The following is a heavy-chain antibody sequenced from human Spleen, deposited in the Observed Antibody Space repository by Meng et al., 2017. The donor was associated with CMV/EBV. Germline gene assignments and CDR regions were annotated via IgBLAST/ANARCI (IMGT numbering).Heavy chain of an antibody. J-gene: IGHJ6*02. CDR1: GFTFSTYW. V-gene: IGHV3-74*01. CDR3: ARFLHHYYGLDV. Sequence: GGSLRLSCAASGFTFSTYWMHWVRQAPGKGLVWVSVINSDGSSTSYADSVKGRFTISRDNAKNSLYLQLNSLGVEDTAVYYCARFLHHYYGLDVWGQGTAVTVSS. CDR2: INSDGSST.